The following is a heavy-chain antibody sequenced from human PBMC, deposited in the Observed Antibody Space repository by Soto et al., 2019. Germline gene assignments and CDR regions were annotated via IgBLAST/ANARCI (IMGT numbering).Heavy chain of an antibody. V-gene: IGHV4-34*01. CDR2: INHSGST. CDR3: ARGGGRITAPHI. J-gene: IGHJ3*02. D-gene: IGHD3-16*01. Sequence: SETLSLTCAVYGGSFSGYYWSWIRQPPGKGLEWIGEINHSGSTNYNPSLKSRVTISVDTSKNQFSLKLSSVTAADTAVYYCARGGGRITAPHIWGQGTMVTVSS. CDR1: GGSFSGYY.